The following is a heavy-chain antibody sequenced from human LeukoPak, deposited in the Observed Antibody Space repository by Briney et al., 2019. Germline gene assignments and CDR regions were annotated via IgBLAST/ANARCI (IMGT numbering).Heavy chain of an antibody. V-gene: IGHV4-31*03. D-gene: IGHD2-2*01. CDR2: IYYSGST. CDR1: GGSISSGGYY. J-gene: IGHJ4*02. CDR3: ARDRFPYCSSTSCYFDQ. Sequence: SETLSLTCTVSGGSISSGGYYWSWIRQHPGKGLEWIGYIYYSGSTYYNPSLKSRVTISVDTSKNQFSLKLSSVTAADTAVYYCARDRFPYCSSTSCYFDQWGQGTLVTVSS.